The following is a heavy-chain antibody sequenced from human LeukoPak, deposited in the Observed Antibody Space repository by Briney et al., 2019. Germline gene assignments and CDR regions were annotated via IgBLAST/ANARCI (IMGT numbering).Heavy chain of an antibody. Sequence: PGGSLRLSCAASGFTFSSYWMSWVRQAPGKGLEWVANIKQDGSEKYYVDSVKGRFTISRDNAKNSLYLQMNSLRAEDTAVYYCARDFWYYYDSSGYYPKNDAFDIWGQGTMVTVSS. J-gene: IGHJ3*02. CDR3: ARDFWYYYDSSGYYPKNDAFDI. CDR2: IKQDGSEK. CDR1: GFTFSSYW. D-gene: IGHD3-22*01. V-gene: IGHV3-7*01.